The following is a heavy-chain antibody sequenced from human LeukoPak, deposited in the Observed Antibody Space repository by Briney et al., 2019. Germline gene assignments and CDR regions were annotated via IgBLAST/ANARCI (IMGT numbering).Heavy chain of an antibody. V-gene: IGHV3-23*01. D-gene: IGHD5-18*01. CDR3: AKAGLGYSYGSSLYYFDY. Sequence: QSGGSLRLSCAASGFTFSSYAMSWVRQAPGKGLEWVSAISGNGGSTYYADSMKGRFTISRDISKNTLYLQMNSLRAEDTAVYYCAKAGLGYSYGSSLYYFDYWGQGTLVTVSS. CDR2: ISGNGGST. CDR1: GFTFSSYA. J-gene: IGHJ4*02.